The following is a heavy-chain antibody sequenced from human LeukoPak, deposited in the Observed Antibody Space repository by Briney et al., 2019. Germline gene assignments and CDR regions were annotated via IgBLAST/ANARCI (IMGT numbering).Heavy chain of an antibody. CDR3: ARFRRDGYNNY. CDR1: GGSISSGSYY. V-gene: IGHV4-61*02. CDR2: IYTSGST. Sequence: SQTLSLTCTVSGGSISSGSYYWSWIRQPAGKGLEWIGRIYTSGSTNYNPSLKSRVTISVDTSKNQFSLKLSSVTAADTAVYYCARFRRDGYNNYWGQGTLVTVSS. D-gene: IGHD5-24*01. J-gene: IGHJ4*02.